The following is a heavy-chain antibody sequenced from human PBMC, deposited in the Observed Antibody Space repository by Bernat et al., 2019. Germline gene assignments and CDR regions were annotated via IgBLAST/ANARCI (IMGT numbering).Heavy chain of an antibody. J-gene: IGHJ4*02. V-gene: IGHV3-33*01. CDR1: GFTFSSYG. CDR3: ARRAAAGRAKVFYYFDY. CDR2: IWYDGSNK. D-gene: IGHD6-13*01. Sequence: QVQLVESGGGVVQPGRSLRLSCAASGFTFSSYGMHWVRQAPGKGLEWVAVIWYDGSNKYYADSVKGRFTISRDNSKNTLYLQMNSLRAEDTAVYYCARRAAAGRAKVFYYFDYWGQGTLVTVSS.